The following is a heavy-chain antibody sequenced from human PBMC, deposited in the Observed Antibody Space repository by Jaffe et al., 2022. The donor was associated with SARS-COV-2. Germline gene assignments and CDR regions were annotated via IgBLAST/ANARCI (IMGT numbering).Heavy chain of an antibody. CDR1: GYTFTSYG. CDR2: ISAYNGNT. CDR3: ARRSTYYDFWSGYRVGYYYYGMDV. Sequence: QVQLVQSGAEVKKPGASVKVSCKASGYTFTSYGISWVRQAPGQGLEWMGWISAYNGNTNYAQKLQGRVTMTTDTSTSTAYMELRSLRSDDTAVYYCARRSTYYDFWSGYRVGYYYYGMDVWGQGTTVTVSS. D-gene: IGHD3-3*01. V-gene: IGHV1-18*01. J-gene: IGHJ6*02.